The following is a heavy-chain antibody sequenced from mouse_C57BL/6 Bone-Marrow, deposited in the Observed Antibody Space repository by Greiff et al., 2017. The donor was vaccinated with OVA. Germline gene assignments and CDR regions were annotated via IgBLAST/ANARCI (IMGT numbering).Heavy chain of an antibody. Sequence: QVQLKESGAELARPGASVTLSCTASGYTFTSYGISWVKQRTGQGLEWIGEIYPRSGNTYYNEKFKGKATLTADKSSSTAYMELRSLTSEDSAVYFCARFGYYGSSYYFDYWGQGTTLTVSS. CDR3: ARFGYYGSSYYFDY. J-gene: IGHJ2*01. V-gene: IGHV1-81*01. CDR1: GYTFTSYG. CDR2: IYPRSGNT. D-gene: IGHD1-1*01.